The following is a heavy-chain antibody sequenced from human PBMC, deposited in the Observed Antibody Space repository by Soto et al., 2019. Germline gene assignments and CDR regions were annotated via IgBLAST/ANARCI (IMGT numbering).Heavy chain of an antibody. D-gene: IGHD1-26*01. V-gene: IGHV3-33*01. CDR2: IWYDGSNK. CDR1: GFTFSSYG. J-gene: IGHJ4*02. CDR3: ARDQNLEMGATTPLTKTSYFDY. Sequence: GGSLRLSCAASGFTFSSYGMHWVRQAPGKGLEWVAVIWYDGSNKYYADSVKGRFTISRDNSKNTLYLQMNSLRAEDTAVYYCARDQNLEMGATTPLTKTSYFDYWGQGTLVTVSS.